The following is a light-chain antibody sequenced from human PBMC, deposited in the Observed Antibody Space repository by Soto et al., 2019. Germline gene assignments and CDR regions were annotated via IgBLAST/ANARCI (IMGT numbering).Light chain of an antibody. CDR2: WAF. V-gene: IGKV4-1*01. CDR3: QQYYSTPLT. Sequence: DIVMTQSPDSLAVSLGERATINCKSSQSVLYSSNNKNYLAWYQQKPGQPPKLLIYWAFTRESGVNDRFSGSGSGTDFTLTISSLQAEDVADYYCQQYYSTPLTFGGGTKVDIK. CDR1: QSVLYSSNNKNY. J-gene: IGKJ4*01.